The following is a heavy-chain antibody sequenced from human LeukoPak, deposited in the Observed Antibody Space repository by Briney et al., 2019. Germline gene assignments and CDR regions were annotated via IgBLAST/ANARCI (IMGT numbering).Heavy chain of an antibody. V-gene: IGHV4-39*01. CDR2: IYYSGST. Sequence: SETLSLTCTVSGSSISSSSYYWGWIRQPPGKGLEWIGSIYYSGSTYYNPSLKSRVTISVDTSKNQFSLKLTSVTAADTAMYYCARWFRGYRDAFDIWGQGTLVTVSS. D-gene: IGHD5-18*01. CDR3: ARWFRGYRDAFDI. CDR1: GSSISSSSYY. J-gene: IGHJ3*02.